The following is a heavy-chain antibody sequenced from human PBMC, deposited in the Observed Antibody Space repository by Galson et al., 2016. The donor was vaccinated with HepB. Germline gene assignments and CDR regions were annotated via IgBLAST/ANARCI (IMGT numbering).Heavy chain of an antibody. CDR1: GFTFSTYW. D-gene: IGHD4-11*01. CDR3: SRSDYFDP. Sequence: SLRLSCAGSGFTFSTYWMHWVRQAPGKGLVWVARIKNDGSFTTYADSVKGRFTVSRDNAKNTLYLAMNSLGVEDTAVYYCSRSDYFDPWGQGTLVTVSS. V-gene: IGHV3-74*01. J-gene: IGHJ5*02. CDR2: IKNDGSFT.